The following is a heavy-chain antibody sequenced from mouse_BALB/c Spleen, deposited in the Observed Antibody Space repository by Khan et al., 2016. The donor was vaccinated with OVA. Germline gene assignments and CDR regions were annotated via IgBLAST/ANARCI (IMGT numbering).Heavy chain of an antibody. D-gene: IGHD1-1*01. Sequence: VELVESGPGLVAPSQSLSITCTISGFSLTSYGVHWVRQPPGKGLEWLVMIWSDGSTTYNSALKSRLSNSKDNSKSQVVLKMNSLQTDDTAMYYCARHAFSYYGTAMDYWGQGTSVTVSS. CDR3: ARHAFSYYGTAMDY. CDR2: IWSDGST. J-gene: IGHJ4*01. V-gene: IGHV2-6-1*01. CDR1: GFSLTSYG.